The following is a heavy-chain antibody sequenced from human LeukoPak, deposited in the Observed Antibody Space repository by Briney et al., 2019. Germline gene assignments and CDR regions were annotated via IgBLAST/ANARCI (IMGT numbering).Heavy chain of an antibody. D-gene: IGHD2-21*01. CDR3: ARETIDCGGDCYDY. Sequence: GGSLRLSCAASGFTFSNYEMNWVRQAPGKGLEWISYISTDGTMAYYAGSVKGRFTISRDNAKNSLYLQMNSLRADDTAVYYCARETIDCGGDCYDYWGQGTLATASS. J-gene: IGHJ4*02. V-gene: IGHV3-48*03. CDR1: GFTFSNYE. CDR2: ISTDGTMA.